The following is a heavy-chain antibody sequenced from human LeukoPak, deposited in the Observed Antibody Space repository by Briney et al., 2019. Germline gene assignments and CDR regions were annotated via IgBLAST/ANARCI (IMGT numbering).Heavy chain of an antibody. CDR1: GGSISSGGYY. CDR2: IYHSGST. CDR3: ARVTTVVTLTESYAFDI. Sequence: SETLSLTCTVSGGSISSGGYYWSWIRQPPGKGLEWIGYIYHSGSTYYNPSLKSRVTISVDRSKNQFSLKLSSVTAADTAVYYCARVTTVVTLTESYAFDIWGQGTMVTVSS. D-gene: IGHD4-23*01. J-gene: IGHJ3*02. V-gene: IGHV4-30-2*01.